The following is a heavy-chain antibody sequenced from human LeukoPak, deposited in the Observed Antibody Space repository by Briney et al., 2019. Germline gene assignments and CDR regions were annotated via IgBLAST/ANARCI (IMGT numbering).Heavy chain of an antibody. D-gene: IGHD1-26*01. V-gene: IGHV3-15*01. CDR2: IKSQTGGATA. CDR1: GFTFSNAW. CDR3: TTPDHSGNSDYFDF. Sequence: GGSLRLSCAASGFTFSNAWMTWVRQAPGKGLEWVGGIKSQTGGATADYAAPVRGRFTISRDDSKNTVYLHMNSLKTEDTAVYYCTTPDHSGNSDYFDFWGQGTLVTVSS. J-gene: IGHJ4*02.